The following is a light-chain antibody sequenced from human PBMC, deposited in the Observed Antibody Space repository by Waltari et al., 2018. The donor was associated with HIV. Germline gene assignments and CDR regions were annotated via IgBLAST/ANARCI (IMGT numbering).Light chain of an antibody. J-gene: IGKJ3*01. CDR3: QQSYSTPFT. CDR2: AAS. Sequence: MTQSPATLSVSPGERVTLSCRASQSISSYLNWYQQKPGKAPKLLIYAASSLQSGVPSRFSGSGSGTDFTLTISSLQPEDFATYYCQQSYSTPFTFGPGTKVDIK. CDR1: QSISSY. V-gene: IGKV1-39*01.